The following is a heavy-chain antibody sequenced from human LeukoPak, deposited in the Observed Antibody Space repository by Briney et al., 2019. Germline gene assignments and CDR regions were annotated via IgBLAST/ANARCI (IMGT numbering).Heavy chain of an antibody. V-gene: IGHV4-39*01. Sequence: KPSETLSLTCTFSGGSISSSSYYWGWIRQPPGKWLEWIGSIYYSGSTYYNPSLKSRVTISVDTSKNQFSLKLSSVTAADTAVYYCARRVVVVTAGYYYYYYMDVWGKGTTVTVSS. J-gene: IGHJ6*03. CDR1: GGSISSSSYY. CDR3: ARRVVVVTAGYYYYYYMDV. D-gene: IGHD2-21*02. CDR2: IYYSGST.